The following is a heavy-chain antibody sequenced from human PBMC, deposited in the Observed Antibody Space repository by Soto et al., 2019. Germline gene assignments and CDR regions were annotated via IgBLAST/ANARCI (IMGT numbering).Heavy chain of an antibody. CDR2: IFQSGTP. CDR3: ARDRRMVTNLGGYYYYSMDV. V-gene: IGHV4-31*03. Sequence: QVQLQESGPGLVKPSQTLSLTCTVSGGSISSGVYYWSWIRQHPGKGLEWIGYIFQSGTPYYNPSLKSRLTISVDTSKNQFSLKLSSVTAADTAVYYCARDRRMVTNLGGYYYYSMDVWGQGTTVTVSS. CDR1: GGSISSGVYY. D-gene: IGHD5-18*01. J-gene: IGHJ6*02.